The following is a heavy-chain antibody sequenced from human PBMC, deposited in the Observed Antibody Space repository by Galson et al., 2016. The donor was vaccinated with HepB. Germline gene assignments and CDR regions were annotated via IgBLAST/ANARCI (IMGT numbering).Heavy chain of an antibody. D-gene: IGHD1-14*01. CDR1: GFTFSYAW. CDR3: SARHYQNLDAFDI. V-gene: IGHV3-15*01. CDR2: IISIADGGTT. J-gene: IGHJ3*02. Sequence: SLRLSCAASGFTFSYAWMTWVRQAPGKGLEWVGRIISIADGGTTEYAAPVKGRFTISRDDSRNTLYLQMNSLETEDTAVYYCSARHYQNLDAFDIWGQGTMVTVSS.